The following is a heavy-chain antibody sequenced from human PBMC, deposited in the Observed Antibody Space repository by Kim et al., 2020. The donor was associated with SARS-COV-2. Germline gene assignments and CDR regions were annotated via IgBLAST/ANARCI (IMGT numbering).Heavy chain of an antibody. Sequence: SETLSLTCSVSGASIKNSDSYWGWIRQSPGKGLEWIGSFSYSGTTYYNPSLKSRVTISVDTSNNHLSLTMRSATAADTALYYCARQAPRLLWFGALGDFDCWCQGTLVAVTS. J-gene: IGHJ4*02. CDR1: GASIKNSDSY. D-gene: IGHD3-10*01. CDR3: ARQAPRLLWFGALGDFDC. V-gene: IGHV4-39*01. CDR2: FSYSGTT.